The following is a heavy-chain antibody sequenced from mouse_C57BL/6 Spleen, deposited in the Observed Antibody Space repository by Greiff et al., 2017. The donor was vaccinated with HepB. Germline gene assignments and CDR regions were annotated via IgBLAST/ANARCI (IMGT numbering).Heavy chain of an antibody. J-gene: IGHJ2*01. CDR1: GYTFTSYW. CDR2: IYPGNSDT. CDR3: TRALIPTLVARVFDY. Sequence: VQLKESGTVLARPGASVKMSCKTSGYTFTSYWMHWVKQRPGQGLEWIGAIYPGNSDTSYNQKFKGKAKLTAVTSASTAYMELSSLTNEDSAVYYCTRALIPTLVARVFDYGGKATTLTVSS. D-gene: IGHD1-1*01. V-gene: IGHV1-5*01.